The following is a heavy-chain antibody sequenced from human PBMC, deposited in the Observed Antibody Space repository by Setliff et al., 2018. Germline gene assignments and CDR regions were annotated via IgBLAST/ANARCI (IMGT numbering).Heavy chain of an antibody. J-gene: IGHJ4*02. Sequence: ASVKVSCKASGYAFINYYMYWVRQAPGQGPEWMGTINTGGGSASIVDRFQGRVTMTRDTSTSTVYLELNSLRSDDTAVYYCARGGLAAAGKRGVFEHWGQGTLVTVSS. V-gene: IGHV1-46*01. CDR1: GYAFINYY. D-gene: IGHD6-13*01. CDR3: ARGGLAAAGKRGVFEH. CDR2: INTGGGSA.